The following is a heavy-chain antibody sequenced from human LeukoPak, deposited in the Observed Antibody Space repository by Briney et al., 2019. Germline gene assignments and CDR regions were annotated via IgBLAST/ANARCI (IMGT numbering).Heavy chain of an antibody. CDR3: AREARIAVAGTLDY. Sequence: PGRSLRLPCAASGFTFSSYGMHWVRQAPGKGLEWVAVIWYDGSNKYYADSVKGRFTISRDNSKNTLYLQMNSLRAEDTAVYYCAREARIAVAGTLDYWGQGTLVTVSS. V-gene: IGHV3-33*01. CDR1: GFTFSSYG. D-gene: IGHD6-19*01. J-gene: IGHJ4*02. CDR2: IWYDGSNK.